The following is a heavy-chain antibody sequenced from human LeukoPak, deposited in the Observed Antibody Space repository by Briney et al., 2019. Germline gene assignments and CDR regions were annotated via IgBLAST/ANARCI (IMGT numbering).Heavy chain of an antibody. CDR1: GYTFTSYG. CDR2: ISAYNGNT. J-gene: IGHJ4*02. D-gene: IGHD5-24*01. V-gene: IGHV1-18*01. CDR3: ARRDGYNDSFDY. Sequence: ASVKVSCKASGYTFTSYGISWVRQAPGQGLEWMGWISAYNGNTNYAQKLQGRVTMTTDTSTSTACMELRSLRSDDTAVYYCARRDGYNDSFDYWGQGTLVTVSS.